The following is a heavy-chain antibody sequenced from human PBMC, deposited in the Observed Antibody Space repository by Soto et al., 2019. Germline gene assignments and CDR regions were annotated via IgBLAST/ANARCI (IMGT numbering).Heavy chain of an antibody. CDR3: ATSLAAAGYAYGMDV. V-gene: IGHV5-51*01. CDR2: IYPGNSDS. J-gene: IGHJ6*02. D-gene: IGHD6-13*01. CDR1: GYSFTNYW. Sequence: HGESLKISCQGSGYSFTNYWIGWVRQMPGKGLEWMGIIYPGNSDSRYGPSFQGQVSFSADKSINTAYLQWSSLKASDTAIYYCATSLAAAGYAYGMDVWGQGTTVTVSS.